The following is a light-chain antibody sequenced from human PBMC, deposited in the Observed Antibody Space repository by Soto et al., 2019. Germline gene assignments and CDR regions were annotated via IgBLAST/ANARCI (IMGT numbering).Light chain of an antibody. V-gene: IGKV3D-15*01. CDR3: QQYNNWPLLT. J-gene: IGKJ4*01. Sequence: EIVMTQSPATLSVSPGERATLSCRASQSVRRNLAWYQQKPGQAPRLLIYGASTRATGIPARFSGSGSGTEFTLTISSLQSEDFAVFHCQQYNNWPLLTFGGGTKVEIK. CDR2: GAS. CDR1: QSVRRN.